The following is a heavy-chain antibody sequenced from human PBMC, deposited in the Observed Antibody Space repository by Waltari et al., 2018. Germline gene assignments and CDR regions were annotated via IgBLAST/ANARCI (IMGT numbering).Heavy chain of an antibody. V-gene: IGHV4-39*07. CDR2: IYYDGSS. J-gene: IGHJ3*02. D-gene: IGHD3-10*01. CDR1: GGSISSSSYY. CDR3: ARDGGFGQSDTFDI. Sequence: QLQLQESGPRLVKPSETLSLSCSVSGGSISSSSYYWGWIRQPPGKGLEWIGNIYYDGSSYYNPSLKSRVTISIDTSKNHFSLKLSSVTAADTAVYYCARDGGFGQSDTFDIWGQGTLVTVSS.